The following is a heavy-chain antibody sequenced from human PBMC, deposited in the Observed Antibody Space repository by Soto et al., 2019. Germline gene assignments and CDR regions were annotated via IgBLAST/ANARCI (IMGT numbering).Heavy chain of an antibody. CDR3: ARNDYYDSSGHFDY. D-gene: IGHD3-22*01. Sequence: SGPTLVNPTQTLTLTCTFSGFSLSTSGMCVSWIRQPPGKALEWLARIDWDDDKYYSTSLKTRLTISKDTSKNQVVLTMTNMEPVDTATYYCARNDYYDSSGHFDYWGQGTLVTVSS. V-gene: IGHV2-70*11. CDR2: IDWDDDK. J-gene: IGHJ4*02. CDR1: GFSLSTSGMC.